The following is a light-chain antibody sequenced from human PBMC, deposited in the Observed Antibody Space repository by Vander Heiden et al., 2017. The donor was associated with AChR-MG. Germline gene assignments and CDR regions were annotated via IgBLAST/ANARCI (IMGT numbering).Light chain of an antibody. CDR2: KAS. J-gene: IGKJ1*01. Sequence: DLHMPHSPSTLSASVGDRVTITCRASQSMSRWLAWYQQKPGKAPKLLIYKASSLESGVPSRFSGSGSGTEFTLTISSLQPDDFATYFCQQYNSNPRTFGQGTKVEIK. CDR1: QSMSRW. V-gene: IGKV1-5*03. CDR3: QQYNSNPRT.